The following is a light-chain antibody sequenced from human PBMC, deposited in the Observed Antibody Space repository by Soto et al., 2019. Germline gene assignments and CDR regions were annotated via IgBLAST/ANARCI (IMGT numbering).Light chain of an antibody. J-gene: IGKJ1*01. CDR2: GAS. CDR3: QQYVTSPWT. Sequence: EIVFPQSPGTMSLSPGERATLSCRASQSIRNNFLAWYQQKPGQAPRLLIYGASNRATGIPDRFSGSGSGTDFTLTISRLGPEDFAVYYCQQYVTSPWTFGQGTKVDIK. CDR1: QSIRNNF. V-gene: IGKV3-20*01.